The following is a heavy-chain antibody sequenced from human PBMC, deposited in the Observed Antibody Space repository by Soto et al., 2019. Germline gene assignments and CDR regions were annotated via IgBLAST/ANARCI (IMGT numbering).Heavy chain of an antibody. CDR3: ARQYSGYDLHGYFDR. CDR2: IYYSGRT. D-gene: IGHD5-12*01. CDR1: GGSISSSSYY. V-gene: IGHV4-39*01. Sequence: QLQLQESGPGLVKPSETLSLTCTVSGGSISSSSYYWGWIRQPPGKGLEWIGSIYYSGRTYYNPSHNSRVTISVDTSKNEFSLKLSSVTAADTAVYYCARQYSGYDLHGYFDRWGRGTLVTVSS. J-gene: IGHJ2*01.